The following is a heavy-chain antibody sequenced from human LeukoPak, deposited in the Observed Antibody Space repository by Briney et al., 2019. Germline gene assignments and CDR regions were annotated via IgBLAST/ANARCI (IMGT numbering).Heavy chain of an antibody. J-gene: IGHJ4*02. CDR2: INQDESQK. Sequence: GGSLGLSCAASGFTFSGFWMKWVRQAPGKGLEWVANINQDESQKYYVDSVKGRFTISRDSAKNSLYLQMNSLRAEDTAVYYCARGHHTRGVYDYWGQGTLVTVSS. D-gene: IGHD3-10*01. V-gene: IGHV3-7*01. CDR3: ARGHHTRGVYDY. CDR1: GFTFSGFW.